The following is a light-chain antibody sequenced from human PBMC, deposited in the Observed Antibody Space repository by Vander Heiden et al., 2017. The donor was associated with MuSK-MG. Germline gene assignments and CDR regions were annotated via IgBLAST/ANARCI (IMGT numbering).Light chain of an antibody. CDR1: SSDVGGYNY. Sequence: HSALTQPASVSGSPGQSITISCTGTSSDVGGYNYLSWYQQHPGKAPILMSYDVSNRPSGVSNRVSGSKSGNTVSLTISGLQAEDEADYYCSSYTSSSTYVFGTGTKVTVL. CDR2: DVS. J-gene: IGLJ1*01. V-gene: IGLV2-14*01. CDR3: SSYTSSSTYV.